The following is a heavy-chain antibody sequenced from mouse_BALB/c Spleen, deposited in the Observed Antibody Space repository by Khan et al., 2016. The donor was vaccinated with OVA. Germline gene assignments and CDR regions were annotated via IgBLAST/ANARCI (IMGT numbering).Heavy chain of an antibody. J-gene: IGHJ4*01. Sequence: QVRLQQSGPGLVAPSQSLSITCTISGFSLTNYGIHWVRQPPGKGLEWLVVIWSDGSSTYNSALKSRLTITKDNSRSQVFLKINSLQNDDSAIYFCARQPYYHYNVMDYWGQGTSVTVSS. V-gene: IGHV2-6-1*01. D-gene: IGHD2-10*01. CDR1: GFSLTNYG. CDR3: ARQPYYHYNVMDY. CDR2: IWSDGSS.